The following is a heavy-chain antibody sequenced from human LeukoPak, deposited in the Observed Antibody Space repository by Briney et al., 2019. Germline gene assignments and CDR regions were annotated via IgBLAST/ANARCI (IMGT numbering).Heavy chain of an antibody. Sequence: GASVKVSCKASGYTFTEYYLNLVRQAPGQGLEWMGWISPHSGATHYAQIFQGRVTMTRDTSISTAYMEVSSLRSDDSAVYFCARTLTTATWDYWGQGTLVTVSS. CDR1: GYTFTEYY. D-gene: IGHD4-17*01. CDR3: ARTLTTATWDY. V-gene: IGHV1-2*02. J-gene: IGHJ4*02. CDR2: ISPHSGAT.